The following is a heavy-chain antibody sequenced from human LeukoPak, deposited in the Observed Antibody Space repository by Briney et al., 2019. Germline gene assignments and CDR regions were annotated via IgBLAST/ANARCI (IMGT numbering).Heavy chain of an antibody. V-gene: IGHV3-30*02. CDR2: IRYDGSNK. Sequence: PGGSLRLSCAASGFTFSSYGMHWVRQAPGKGLGWVAFIRYDGSNKYYADSVKGRFTISRDNSKSTLYLQMNSLRAEDTAVYYCAKDQRQWLRLSYYYYGMDVWGQGTTVTVSS. J-gene: IGHJ6*02. D-gene: IGHD5-12*01. CDR1: GFTFSSYG. CDR3: AKDQRQWLRLSYYYYGMDV.